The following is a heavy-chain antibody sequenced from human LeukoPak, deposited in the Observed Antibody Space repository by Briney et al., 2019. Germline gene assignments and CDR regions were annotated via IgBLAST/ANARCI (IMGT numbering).Heavy chain of an antibody. Sequence: ASVKVSCKASGYTFTGYYMHWVRQAPGQGLEWMGWINPNSGGTNYAQKFQGRVTMTRDTSISTAYMELSRLRSDDTAVYYCVSSLPQIAAAGTLNYWGQGTLVTVSS. CDR2: INPNSGGT. CDR3: VSSLPQIAAAGTLNY. V-gene: IGHV1-2*02. D-gene: IGHD6-13*01. CDR1: GYTFTGYY. J-gene: IGHJ4*02.